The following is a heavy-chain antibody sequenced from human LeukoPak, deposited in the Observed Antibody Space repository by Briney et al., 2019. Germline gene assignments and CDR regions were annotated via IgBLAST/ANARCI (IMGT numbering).Heavy chain of an antibody. CDR2: IYPGDSDT. D-gene: IGHD2-15*01. CDR1: GYRFTNYW. J-gene: IGHJ3*02. Sequence: GESLKISCKGSGYRFTNYWIGWLRQMPGKGLEWMGIIYPGDSDTRYSPSFQGQVTISVDKSISTAYLQWSSLKASDTAMYYCARELLLHAFDIWGQGTMVTVSS. CDR3: ARELLLHAFDI. V-gene: IGHV5-51*01.